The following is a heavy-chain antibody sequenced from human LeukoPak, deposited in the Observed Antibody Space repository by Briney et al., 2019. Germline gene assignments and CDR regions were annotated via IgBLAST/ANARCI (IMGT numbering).Heavy chain of an antibody. D-gene: IGHD6-19*01. V-gene: IGHV3-23*01. CDR3: ARNNGWYGVS. CDR2: IDYSGGDI. J-gene: IGHJ4*02. CDR1: GFTLSSYE. Sequence: GGSLRLSCTASGFTLSSYEMSWIRQAPGKGLEWVSSIDYSGGDIHYADSVKGRFTISRDNSKNTLYLQLSSLRGDDTAVYYCARNNGWYGVSWGQGTLVTVSS.